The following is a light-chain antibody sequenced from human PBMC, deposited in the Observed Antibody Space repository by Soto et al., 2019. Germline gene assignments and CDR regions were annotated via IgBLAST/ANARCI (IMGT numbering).Light chain of an antibody. J-gene: IGKJ1*01. Sequence: EIVLTRSPGTLSLSPGERATLSCRASQSVSSSYLAWYQQEPGQAPRLLIYGASSRATGIPDRFSGSGSGTDFTLTISRLEPQDFATYYCQQYYSYPQTFGQGTKVEIK. CDR2: GAS. CDR1: QSVSSSY. CDR3: QQYYSYPQT. V-gene: IGKV3-20*01.